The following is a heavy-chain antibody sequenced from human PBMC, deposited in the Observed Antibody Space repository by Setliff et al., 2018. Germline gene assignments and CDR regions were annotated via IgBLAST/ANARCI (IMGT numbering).Heavy chain of an antibody. CDR1: GNGFTDLW. D-gene: IGHD3-22*01. CDR3: ARGYDSGGWNY. J-gene: IGHJ4*02. V-gene: IGHV5-51*01. Sequence: GEPLKISCKVSGNGFTDLWIAWVRQTPGKGLEWMGIIHPADYDTRYSPSLQGQVTFSADRSISTAHLQWDSLKASDTAMYYCARGYDSGGWNYWGQGTLVTVSS. CDR2: IHPADYDT.